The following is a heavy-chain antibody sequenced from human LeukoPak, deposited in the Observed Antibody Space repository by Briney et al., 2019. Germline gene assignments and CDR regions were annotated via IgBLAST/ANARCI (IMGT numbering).Heavy chain of an antibody. CDR3: ASQDYSSSSRPVYYYGMDV. D-gene: IGHD6-6*01. CDR2: IIPILGIA. V-gene: IGHV1-69*04. Sequence: SVKVSCKASGGTFSSYAISWVRQAPGQGLEWMGRIIPILGIANYAQKFQGRVTITAGKSTSTAYMELSSLRSEDTAVYYCASQDYSSSSRPVYYYGMDVWGQGTTVTVSS. J-gene: IGHJ6*02. CDR1: GGTFSSYA.